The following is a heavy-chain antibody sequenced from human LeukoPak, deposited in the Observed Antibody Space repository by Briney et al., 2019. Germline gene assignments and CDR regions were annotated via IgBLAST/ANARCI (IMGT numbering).Heavy chain of an antibody. CDR2: ITASSTAI. Sequence: GGSLRLSCTASGFTFGDYAMNWVRQAPGKGLEWVSSITASSTAIYSADSVKGRFTISRDNAKNFLYLQMNSLRAEDTAVYYCARTYYDILTGYNPYFDYWGQGILVTVSS. CDR3: ARTYYDILTGYNPYFDY. J-gene: IGHJ4*02. D-gene: IGHD3-9*01. CDR1: GFTFGDYA. V-gene: IGHV3-21*01.